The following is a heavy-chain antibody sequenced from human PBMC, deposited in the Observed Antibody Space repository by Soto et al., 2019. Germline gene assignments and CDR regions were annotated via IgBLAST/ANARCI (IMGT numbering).Heavy chain of an antibody. D-gene: IGHD2-21*02. J-gene: IGHJ4*02. Sequence: GGSLRLSCAASGFTFSSYAMHWVRQAPGKGLEWVAVISYDGSNKYYADSVKGRFTISRDNSKNTLYLQMNSLRAEDTAVYYCARDRNIVVVTAIADYWGQGTLVTVSS. V-gene: IGHV3-30-3*01. CDR3: ARDRNIVVVTAIADY. CDR1: GFTFSSYA. CDR2: ISYDGSNK.